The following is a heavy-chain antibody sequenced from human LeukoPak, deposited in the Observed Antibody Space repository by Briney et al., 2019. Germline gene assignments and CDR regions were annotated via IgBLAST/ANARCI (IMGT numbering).Heavy chain of an antibody. J-gene: IGHJ4*02. V-gene: IGHV3-11*01. CDR2: ISSSGSTI. D-gene: IGHD2/OR15-2a*01. Sequence: PGGSLRLSCAASGFTFGDYYMSWIRQAPGKGLEWVSYISSSGSTIYYTDSVKGRFTISRDNAKNSLYLQMNSLRAEDTAVYYCARGARLLYYFDYWGQGTLVTVSS. CDR3: ARGARLLYYFDY. CDR1: GFTFGDYY.